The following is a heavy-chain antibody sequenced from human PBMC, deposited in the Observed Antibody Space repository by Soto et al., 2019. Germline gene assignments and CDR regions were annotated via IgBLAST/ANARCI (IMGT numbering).Heavy chain of an antibody. V-gene: IGHV4-59*01. J-gene: IGHJ6*03. Sequence: TSETLSLTCTVSGGSISSYYWSWIRQPPGKGLEWIGYIYYSGSTNYNPSLKSRVTISVDTSKNQFSLKLSSVTAADTAVYYCARAHTDFWSGYYPYYYYYYLDIWGKGTTVTVSS. CDR2: IYYSGST. D-gene: IGHD3-3*01. CDR3: ARAHTDFWSGYYPYYYYYYLDI. CDR1: GGSISSYY.